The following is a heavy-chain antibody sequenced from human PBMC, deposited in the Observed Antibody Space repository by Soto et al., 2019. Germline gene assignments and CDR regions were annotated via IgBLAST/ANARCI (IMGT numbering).Heavy chain of an antibody. Sequence: PSETLSLTCAVSGGSISSGGYSWSWIRQPPGKGLEWIGYIYHSGSTYYNPSLKSRVTISVDRSKNQFSLKLSSVTAADTAVYYCAGGGDYGDYVYFDYWGQGTLVTV. CDR3: AGGGDYGDYVYFDY. CDR1: GGSISSGGYS. V-gene: IGHV4-30-2*01. CDR2: IYHSGST. D-gene: IGHD4-17*01. J-gene: IGHJ4*02.